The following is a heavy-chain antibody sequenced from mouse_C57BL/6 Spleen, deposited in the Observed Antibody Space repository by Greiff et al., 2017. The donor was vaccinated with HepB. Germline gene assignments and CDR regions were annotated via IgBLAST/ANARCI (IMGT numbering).Heavy chain of an antibody. J-gene: IGHJ1*03. CDR2: IWSDGST. V-gene: IGHV2-6*03. Sequence: VKLQESGPGLVAPSQSLSITCTVSGFSLTSYGVHWVRQPPGKGLEWLVVIWSDGSTTYNSALKSRLSISKDNSKSQVFLKMNSLQTDDTAMYYCARDYYGNYVRYFDVWGTGTTVTVSS. CDR3: ARDYYGNYVRYFDV. D-gene: IGHD2-1*01. CDR1: GFSLTSYG.